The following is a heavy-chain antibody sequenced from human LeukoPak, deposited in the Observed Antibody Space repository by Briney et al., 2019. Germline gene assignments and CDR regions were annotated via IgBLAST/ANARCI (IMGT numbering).Heavy chain of an antibody. V-gene: IGHV1-69*13. CDR3: ARERQQLAYYYYGMDV. D-gene: IGHD6-13*01. J-gene: IGHJ6*02. CDR1: GGTFSSYA. Sequence: SVKVSCKASGGTFSSYAISWVRQAPGQGLEWMGGIIPIFGTANYAQKFQGRVTITADESTSTAYMELSSLRSEDTAVYYCARERQQLAYYYYGMDVWGQGTTVTVSS. CDR2: IIPIFGTA.